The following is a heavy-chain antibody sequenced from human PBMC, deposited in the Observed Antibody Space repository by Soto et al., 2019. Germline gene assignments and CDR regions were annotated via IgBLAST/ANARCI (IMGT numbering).Heavy chain of an antibody. CDR2: IGGSGGST. D-gene: IGHD3-3*01. CDR3: AKARAQYYDFWSGYPVDY. CDR1: GFTFSSYA. V-gene: IGHV3-23*01. Sequence: EVQLLESGGGLVQPGGSLRLSCAASGFTFSSYAMSWVRQAPGKGLEWVSAIGGSGGSTYYADSVKGRFTISRDNSKNTLYLKMNTLRAEYTAVYYCAKARAQYYDFWSGYPVDYWGQGTLVTVSS. J-gene: IGHJ4*02.